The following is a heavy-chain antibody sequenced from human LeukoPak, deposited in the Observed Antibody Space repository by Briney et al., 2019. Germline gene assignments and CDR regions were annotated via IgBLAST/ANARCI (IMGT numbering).Heavy chain of an antibody. D-gene: IGHD3-22*01. V-gene: IGHV1-2*02. CDR1: GYTFTVYY. J-gene: IGHJ4*02. CDR3: ARAYDYYDSSGYYGY. Sequence: ASVKVSCKASGYTFTVYYMHWVRHAPGQGLEWMGCINPNSGGTNYAQKFQGRVTMTRDTSISTAYMELSRLRSDDTAVCYCARAYDYYDSSGYYGYWGQGTLVTVSS. CDR2: INPNSGGT.